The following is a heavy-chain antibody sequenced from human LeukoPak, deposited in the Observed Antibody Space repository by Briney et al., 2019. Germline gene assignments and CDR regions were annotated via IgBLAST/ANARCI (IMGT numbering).Heavy chain of an antibody. D-gene: IGHD3-16*01. V-gene: IGHV4-59*01. CDR3: ASLGTSTYNWFDP. J-gene: IGHJ5*02. CDR2: IYYSGST. CDR1: GGSISSYY. Sequence: SETVSLTCTVSGGSISSYYWSWLRQPPGKGLEWIGYIYYSGSTNYNPSLKSRVTISVDTSKNQFSLKLSSVTAADTAVYYCASLGTSTYNWFDPWGQGTLVTVSS.